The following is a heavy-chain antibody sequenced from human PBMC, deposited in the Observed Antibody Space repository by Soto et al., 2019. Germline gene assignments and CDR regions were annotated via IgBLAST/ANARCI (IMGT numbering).Heavy chain of an antibody. J-gene: IGHJ6*02. D-gene: IGHD3-10*01. CDR3: ARGGVRGEPSLGMDV. Sequence: SETLSLTCTVPGGSISSGGYYWSWIRQHPGKGLEWIGYIYYSGSTYYNPSLKSRVTISVDTSKNQFSLKLSSVTAADTAVYYCARGGVRGEPSLGMDVWGQGTTVTVSS. V-gene: IGHV4-31*03. CDR1: GGSISSGGYY. CDR2: IYYSGST.